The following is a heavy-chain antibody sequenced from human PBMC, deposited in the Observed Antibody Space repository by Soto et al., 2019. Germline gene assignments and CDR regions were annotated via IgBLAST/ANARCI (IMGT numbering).Heavy chain of an antibody. J-gene: IGHJ6*02. CDR2: INHSGST. V-gene: IGHV4-34*01. Sequence: SETLSLTCAVYGGSFSGYYWSWIRQPPGKGLEWIGEINHSGSTNYNPSLKSRVTISVDTSKNQFSLKLSPVTAADTAVYYCARGKGSGSPLRDYYYGMDVWGQGTTVTVSS. CDR1: GGSFSGYY. CDR3: ARGKGSGSPLRDYYYGMDV. D-gene: IGHD3-10*01.